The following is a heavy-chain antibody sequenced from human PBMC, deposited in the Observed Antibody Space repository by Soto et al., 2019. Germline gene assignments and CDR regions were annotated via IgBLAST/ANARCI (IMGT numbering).Heavy chain of an antibody. D-gene: IGHD3-10*01. CDR2: IKRDGTEK. Sequence: VRLSCAASGITTSTYWMGWFRQASGRGLEWVATIKRDGTEKYYMDSLKGRFTISRDNAINSLYLQMSSLRAEDTAVYFCVAGDHADYWGQGTMVTVSS. CDR3: VAGDHADY. J-gene: IGHJ4*02. CDR1: GITTSTYW. V-gene: IGHV3-7*03.